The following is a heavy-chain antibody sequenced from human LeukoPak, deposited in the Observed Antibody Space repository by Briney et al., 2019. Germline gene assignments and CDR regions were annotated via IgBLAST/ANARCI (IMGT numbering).Heavy chain of an antibody. CDR1: GLTFNPYW. CDR2: ISSSGSTI. V-gene: IGHV3-48*03. CDR3: ARDSLASWELPFDY. D-gene: IGHD1-26*01. Sequence: GGSLRLSCIGSGLTFNPYWMMWVRQAPGKGLEWVSYISSSGSTIYYADSVKGRFTISRDNAKNSLYLQMNSLRAEDTAVYYCARDSLASWELPFDYWGQGTLVTVSS. J-gene: IGHJ4*02.